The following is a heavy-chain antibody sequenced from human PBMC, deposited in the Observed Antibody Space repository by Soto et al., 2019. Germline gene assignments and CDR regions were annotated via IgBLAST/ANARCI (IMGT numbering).Heavy chain of an antibody. Sequence: QVQLVQSGAEVKKPGSSVKVSCKASGGTFSSYAISWVRQAPGQGLEWMGGIIPIFGTANYAQKFQGRVTITADESTSTAYMERGSLRSEDTAVYYCASPYYYGSWSYYKPTDGMDVWGQGTTVTVSS. D-gene: IGHD3-10*01. CDR1: GGTFSSYA. J-gene: IGHJ6*02. CDR2: IIPIFGTA. V-gene: IGHV1-69*01. CDR3: ASPYYYGSWSYYKPTDGMDV.